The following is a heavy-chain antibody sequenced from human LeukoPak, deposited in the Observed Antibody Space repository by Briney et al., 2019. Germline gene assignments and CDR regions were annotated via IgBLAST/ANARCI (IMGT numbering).Heavy chain of an antibody. J-gene: IGHJ4*02. CDR3: ARGYYRVDY. Sequence: GGSLRLSCAASGFTFSSYSMNWVCQAPEKGLEWISYISPSSDTIYYADSVKGRFTIPRDNAKNSLYLQMNSLRAEDTAVYYCARGYYRVDYWGQGTLVTVSS. V-gene: IGHV3-48*01. CDR2: ISPSSDTI. CDR1: GFTFSSYS. D-gene: IGHD2-15*01.